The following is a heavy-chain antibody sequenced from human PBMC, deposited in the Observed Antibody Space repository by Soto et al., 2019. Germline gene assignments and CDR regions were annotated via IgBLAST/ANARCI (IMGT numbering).Heavy chain of an antibody. D-gene: IGHD1-26*01. CDR1: GLSLSGYA. Sequence: EVQLMESGGGLVQPGESLRLSCVVSGLSLSGYALSWVRQAPGKGLEWVSAVSGSGGTTYYADSVKGRFTISRVNSKNTLYLQMNGLRVEDTAKYFCAKDGRRVGPTLNWLDSWGQGTQVTVTS. CDR3: AKDGRRVGPTLNWLDS. V-gene: IGHV3-23*01. J-gene: IGHJ5*01. CDR2: VSGSGGTT.